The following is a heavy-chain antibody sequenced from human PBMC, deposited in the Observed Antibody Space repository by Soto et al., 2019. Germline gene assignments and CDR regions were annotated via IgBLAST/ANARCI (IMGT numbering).Heavy chain of an antibody. Sequence: ASVKVSCKASGYTFTTYSFHWVRQAPGQGFEWMGGIIPIFGTANYAQKFQGRVTITADESTSTAYMELSSLRSEDTAVYYCARVIAAAGDDNWFDPWGQGTLVTVSS. J-gene: IGHJ5*02. D-gene: IGHD6-13*01. V-gene: IGHV1-69*13. CDR1: GYTFTTYS. CDR2: IIPIFGTA. CDR3: ARVIAAAGDDNWFDP.